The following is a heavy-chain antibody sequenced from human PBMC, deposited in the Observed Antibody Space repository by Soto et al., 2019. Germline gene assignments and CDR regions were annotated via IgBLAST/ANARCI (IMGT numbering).Heavy chain of an antibody. V-gene: IGHV6-1*01. J-gene: IGHJ6*03. CDR2: TYYRSRWYN. CDR3: AGTTSHYWYYMDV. D-gene: IGHD1-7*01. CDR1: GDSVSSNNAA. Sequence: SQTLSLTSAISGDSVSSNNAAWNWIRQSQSRGLEWLGRTYYRSRWYNDYAVSVKSRITVNPDTSKNQFSLQLTSVTPEDTAVYYCAGTTSHYWYYMDVWGKGATVTVSS.